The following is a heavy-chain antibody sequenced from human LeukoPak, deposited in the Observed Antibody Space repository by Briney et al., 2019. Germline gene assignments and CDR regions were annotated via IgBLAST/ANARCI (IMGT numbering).Heavy chain of an antibody. D-gene: IGHD5-18*01. Sequence: PGESLRLSCAASGFTFSSYAMSWVRQAPGKGLEWVSVIWYDGSNKYYADSVKGRFTISRDNAKNSLYLQMNSLRAEDTALYYCAKDSSDTAMVFDYWGQGTLVTVSS. V-gene: IGHV3-33*03. J-gene: IGHJ4*02. CDR1: GFTFSSYA. CDR3: AKDSSDTAMVFDY. CDR2: IWYDGSNK.